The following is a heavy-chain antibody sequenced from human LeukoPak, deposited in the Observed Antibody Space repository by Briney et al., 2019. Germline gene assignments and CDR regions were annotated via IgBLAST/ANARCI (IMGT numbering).Heavy chain of an antibody. CDR2: IYYSGTT. CDR1: GDSISNYY. D-gene: IGHD3-10*01. J-gene: IGHJ4*02. CDR3: ARWNYYGSGSRRLDH. V-gene: IGHV4-59*08. Sequence: PSETLSLTCTVSGDSISNYYWNWIRQPPGKGLEWIGYIYYSGTTNYNPSLKSRVTISLDTSKNQFSLKLTSVTAADTAVYYCARWNYYGSGSRRLDHWGQGILVTVSS.